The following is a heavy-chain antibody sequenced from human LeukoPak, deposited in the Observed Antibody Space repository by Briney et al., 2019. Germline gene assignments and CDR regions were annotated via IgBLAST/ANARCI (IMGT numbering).Heavy chain of an antibody. Sequence: PSETLSLTCTVSGGSISSSSYYWGWIRQPPGKGLEWIGSIYYSGSTYYNPSLKSRVTISVDTSKNQFSLKLSSVTAADTAVYYCARRRLQNWFDLWGQGTLVTVSS. CDR3: ARRRLQNWFDL. D-gene: IGHD4-11*01. CDR1: GGSISSSSYY. CDR2: IYYSGST. J-gene: IGHJ5*02. V-gene: IGHV4-39*01.